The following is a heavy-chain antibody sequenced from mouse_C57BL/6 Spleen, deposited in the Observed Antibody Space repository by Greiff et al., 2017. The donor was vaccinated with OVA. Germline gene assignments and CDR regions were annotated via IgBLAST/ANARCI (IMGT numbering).Heavy chain of an antibody. CDR1: GFTFSSYG. V-gene: IGHV5-6*01. Sequence: EVQRVESGGDLVKPGGSLKLSCAASGFTFSSYGMSWVRQTPDKRLEWVATISSGGSYTYYPDSVKGRFTISRDNAKNTLYLQMSSLKSEDTAMYYCASSYDFYAMDYWGQGTSVTVSS. CDR3: ASSYDFYAMDY. D-gene: IGHD6-5*01. J-gene: IGHJ4*01. CDR2: ISSGGSYT.